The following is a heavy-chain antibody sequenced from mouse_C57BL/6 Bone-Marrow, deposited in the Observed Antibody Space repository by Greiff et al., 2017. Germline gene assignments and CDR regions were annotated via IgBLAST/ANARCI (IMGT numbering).Heavy chain of an antibody. D-gene: IGHD1-1*01. CDR3: ARYYGSYFDY. J-gene: IGHJ2*01. CDR1: GYTFTSYW. Sequence: VQLQQPGAELVKPGASVKLSCKASGYTFTSYWMHWVKQRPGQGLEWIGMIHPNSGSTNYNEKFKSKATLNVDKSSSTAYMQLSSLTSEDSAVYYCARYYGSYFDYWGQGTTLTVSS. CDR2: IHPNSGST. V-gene: IGHV1-64*01.